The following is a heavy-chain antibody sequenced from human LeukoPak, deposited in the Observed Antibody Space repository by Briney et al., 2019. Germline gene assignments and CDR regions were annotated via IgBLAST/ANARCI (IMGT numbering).Heavy chain of an antibody. CDR1: GGSISSGGSS. J-gene: IGHJ4*02. CDR3: ARGRGRYYYDSSGLFDY. CDR2: IYHSGST. Sequence: SQTLSLTCAVSGGSISSGGSSWSWIRQPPGKGLEWIGYIYHSGSTYYNPSLKSRVTISVDTSKNQFSLKLSSVTAADTAVYYCARGRGRYYYDSSGLFDYWGQGTLVTVSS. D-gene: IGHD3-22*01. V-gene: IGHV4-30-2*01.